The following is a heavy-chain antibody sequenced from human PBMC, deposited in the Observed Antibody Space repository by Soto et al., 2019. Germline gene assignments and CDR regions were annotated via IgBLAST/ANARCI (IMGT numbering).Heavy chain of an antibody. CDR2: VYHNGIM. CDR1: GYSISSGYY. CDR3: AALWFGELAFNY. V-gene: IGHV4-38-2*02. J-gene: IGHJ4*01. D-gene: IGHD3-10*01. Sequence: LSLTCSVSGYSISSGYYWGWVRQAPGKGLEWLGSVYHNGIMFHNPSFQSRVTISVDTSKNQFSLNLRSVTAADTAVYYCAALWFGELAFNYWGHGILVTVPQ.